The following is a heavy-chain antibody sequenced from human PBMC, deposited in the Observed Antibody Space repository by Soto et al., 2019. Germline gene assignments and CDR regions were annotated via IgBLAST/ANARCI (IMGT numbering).Heavy chain of an antibody. V-gene: IGHV1-2*04. CDR1: GYIFTDYY. CDR2: INPSSGGT. CDR3: ARPSGYYPYYFDD. Sequence: ASVKVSCKTSGYIFTDYYIHWVRQAPGQGREWMGWINPSSGGTNYAQKFQDWVTMTRDTSINTAYMEVNRLRSDDTAVYYCARPSGYYPYYFDDWGQGXQVTVSS. D-gene: IGHD3-22*01. J-gene: IGHJ4*02.